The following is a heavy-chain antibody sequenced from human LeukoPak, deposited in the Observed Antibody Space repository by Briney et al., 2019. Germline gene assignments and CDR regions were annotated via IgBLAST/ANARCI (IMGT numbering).Heavy chain of an antibody. CDR2: ISSSGNTV. V-gene: IGHV3-48*03. Sequence: GGSLRLSCAASGFTFSSYEMNWVRQAPGKGLEWVSYISSSGNTVYYADSVKGRFTISRDNAKNSLYLQMNRLRAEDTAVYYCARGMTWSAYWGQGTLVTVAS. CDR1: GFTFSSYE. D-gene: IGHD2-21*02. J-gene: IGHJ4*02. CDR3: ARGMTWSAY.